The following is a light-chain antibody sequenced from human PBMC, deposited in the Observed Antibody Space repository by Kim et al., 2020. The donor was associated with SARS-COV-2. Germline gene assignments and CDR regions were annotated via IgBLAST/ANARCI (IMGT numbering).Light chain of an antibody. CDR1: HVITTA. Sequence: ASVGHSVPTTCLASHVITTALAWYQQKPGKPPNLLIYDVSTLATGVPSRFSGSGSGTDFTLTISSLQPEDFATYYCQQFNNSPRTFGQGTKVDIK. CDR2: DVS. V-gene: IGKV1D-13*01. J-gene: IGKJ1*01. CDR3: QQFNNSPRT.